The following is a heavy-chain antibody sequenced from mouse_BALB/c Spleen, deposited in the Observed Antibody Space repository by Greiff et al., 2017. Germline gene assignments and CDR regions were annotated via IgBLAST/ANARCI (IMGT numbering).Heavy chain of an antibody. J-gene: IGHJ4*01. V-gene: IGHV1S132*01. CDR3: ARGDYDYAMDY. D-gene: IGHD2-4*01. CDR1: GYTFTSYW. Sequence: VQLQQSGAELVKPGASVKLSCKTSGYTFTSYWIQWVKQRPGQGLGWIGEIFPGTGTTYYNEKFKGKATLTTDTSSSTAYMQLSSLTSEDSAVYFCARGDYDYAMDYWGQGTSVTVSS. CDR2: IFPGTGTT.